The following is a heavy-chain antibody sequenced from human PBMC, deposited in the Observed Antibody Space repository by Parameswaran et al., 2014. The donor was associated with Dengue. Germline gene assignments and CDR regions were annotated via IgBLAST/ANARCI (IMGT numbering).Heavy chain of an antibody. CDR3: ARFRATNIDWFDY. Sequence: VRQAPGKGLEWIAYIYSSGSTNYNPSLKSRVTVSVDSSKNQFSLKLTSVTAADTAVYYCARFRATNIDWFDYWGQGTLVTVSS. D-gene: IGHD3-9*01. J-gene: IGHJ4*02. CDR2: IYSSGST. V-gene: IGHV4-59*08.